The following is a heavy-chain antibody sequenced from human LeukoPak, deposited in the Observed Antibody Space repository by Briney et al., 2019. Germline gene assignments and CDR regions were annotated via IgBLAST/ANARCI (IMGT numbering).Heavy chain of an antibody. CDR1: GYTFTSYY. V-gene: IGHV1-46*01. D-gene: IGHD4-17*01. Sequence: GASVKVSCKASGYTFTSYYMHWVRQAPGQGLEWMGIINASGGSTSYAQKFQGRVTMTRDTSTSTVYMELRSLRYQDRAVYYCAKGSTVTTSPYWGQGTLAT. CDR2: INASGGST. J-gene: IGHJ4*02. CDR3: AKGSTVTTSPY.